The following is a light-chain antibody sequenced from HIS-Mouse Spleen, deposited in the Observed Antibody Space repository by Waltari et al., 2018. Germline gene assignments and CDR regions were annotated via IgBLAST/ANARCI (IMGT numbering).Light chain of an antibody. Sequence: EIVLTHSPGTLSLSQAESTPLSCRPSQSVSSSHLAWYQQKPGQAPRLLIYGASSRATGIPDRFSGSGSGTDFTLTISRLEPEDFAVYYCQQYGSSFTFGPGTKVDIK. CDR2: GAS. CDR1: QSVSSSH. CDR3: QQYGSSFT. J-gene: IGKJ3*01. V-gene: IGKV3-20*01.